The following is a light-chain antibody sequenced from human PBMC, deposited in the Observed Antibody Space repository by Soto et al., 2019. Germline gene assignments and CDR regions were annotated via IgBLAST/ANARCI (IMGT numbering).Light chain of an antibody. Sequence: DIQMTQSPSSLSASVGDRVTMTCRASQDIRNYVAWYQQKPGEVPKLLIYAASTLQSGVPARFSGGGFGTDFTLTICSLQTEDVATYYCQRYHSALLTFGPGTKVDLK. CDR2: AAS. CDR3: QRYHSALLT. CDR1: QDIRNY. J-gene: IGKJ3*01. V-gene: IGKV1-27*01.